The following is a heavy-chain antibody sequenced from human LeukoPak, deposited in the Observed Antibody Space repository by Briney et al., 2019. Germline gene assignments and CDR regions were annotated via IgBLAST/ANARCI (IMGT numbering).Heavy chain of an antibody. Sequence: SETLSLTCAVSGGSISSSNWWSWVRQPPGKGLEWIGYIYHSGSTYYNPSLKSRVTISVDRSKNQFSLKLSSVTAADTAVYYCARDRDTSSSPLGYWGQGTLVTVSS. CDR3: ARDRDTSSSPLGY. V-gene: IGHV4-4*02. D-gene: IGHD6-6*01. CDR1: GGSISSSNW. J-gene: IGHJ4*02. CDR2: IYHSGST.